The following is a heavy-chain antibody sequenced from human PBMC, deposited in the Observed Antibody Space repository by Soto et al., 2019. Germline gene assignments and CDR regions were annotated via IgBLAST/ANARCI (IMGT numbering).Heavy chain of an antibody. D-gene: IGHD3-16*02. CDR1: GNTFSTYY. CDR2: INPSGGST. V-gene: IGHV1-46*01. J-gene: IGHJ4*02. CDR3: ARGRVGIIDDY. Sequence: ASVKVSCKASGNTFSTYYIHWVRQAPGQGLEWMGMINPSGGSTNYAQKFQGRVTMTRDTSTSTVYMELTSLRSEDTAVFYCARGRVGIIDDYWGREPWSPSPQ.